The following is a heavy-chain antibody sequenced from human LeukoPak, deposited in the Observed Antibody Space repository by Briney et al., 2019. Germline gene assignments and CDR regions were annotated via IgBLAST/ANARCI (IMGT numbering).Heavy chain of an antibody. CDR1: GYTFTSYY. D-gene: IGHD6-19*01. Sequence: ASVKVSCKASGYTFTSYYMHWVRQAPGQGLEWMGWINPNSGGTNYAQKFQGRVTITRNTSISTAFMELSSLRSEDTAVYYCARRAVGNSYYYSMDVWGKGTTVTVSS. CDR2: INPNSGGT. J-gene: IGHJ6*03. CDR3: ARRAVGNSYYYSMDV. V-gene: IGHV1-2*02.